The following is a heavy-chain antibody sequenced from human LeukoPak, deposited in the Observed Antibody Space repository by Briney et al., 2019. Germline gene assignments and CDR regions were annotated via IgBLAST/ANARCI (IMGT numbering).Heavy chain of an antibody. CDR2: INHSGST. CDR3: ARVPLGSSLSGHYYYGMDV. CDR1: GGSFSGYY. J-gene: IGHJ6*02. Sequence: SETLSLTCAVYGGSFSGYYWSWIRQPPGKGLEWIGEINHSGSTNYNPSLKSRVTISVDTSKNQFSLKLSSVTAADTAVYYCARVPLGSSLSGHYYYGMDVWGQGTTVTVSS. D-gene: IGHD1-26*01. V-gene: IGHV4-34*01.